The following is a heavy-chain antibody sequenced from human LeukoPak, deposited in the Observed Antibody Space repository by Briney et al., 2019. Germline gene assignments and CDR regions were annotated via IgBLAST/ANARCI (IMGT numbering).Heavy chain of an antibody. J-gene: IGHJ4*02. Sequence: SETLSLTCAVYGGSFSGYYWSWVRQPPGKGLEWIGEINHGGSTNYSPSLKSRVTISADTSKNHFSLRLSSVTAADTAVHYCARGRGRSGWRQGDYWGQGTLVTVPS. V-gene: IGHV4-34*01. CDR2: INHGGST. CDR3: ARGRGRSGWRQGDY. D-gene: IGHD6-19*01. CDR1: GGSFSGYY.